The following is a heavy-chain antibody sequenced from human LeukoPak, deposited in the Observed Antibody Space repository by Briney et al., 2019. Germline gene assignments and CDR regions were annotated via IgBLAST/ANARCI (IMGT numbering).Heavy chain of an antibody. CDR1: GGSFSNYY. CDR3: ARDFCSSTSCYVPDAFDI. D-gene: IGHD2-2*01. V-gene: IGHV4-34*01. Sequence: SETLSLTCAVYGGSFSNYYWSWIRQPPGKGLEWIGEIYHSGSTNYNPSLKSRVTISVDKSKNQFSLKLSSVTAADTAVYYCARDFCSSTSCYVPDAFDIWGQGTMVTVSS. CDR2: IYHSGST. J-gene: IGHJ3*02.